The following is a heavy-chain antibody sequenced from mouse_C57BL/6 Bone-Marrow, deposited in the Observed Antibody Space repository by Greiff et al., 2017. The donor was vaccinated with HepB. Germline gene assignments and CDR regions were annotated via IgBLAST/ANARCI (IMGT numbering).Heavy chain of an antibody. D-gene: IGHD1-1*01. Sequence: EVKLMESGAELVRPGASVKLSCTASGFNIKDYYMHWVKQRPEQGLEWIGRIDPEDGDTEYAPKFQGKATMTADTSSNKAYLQLSSLTSEDTAVYYCTTVVAEDYFDYWGQGTTLTVSS. CDR2: IDPEDGDT. CDR1: GFNIKDYY. V-gene: IGHV14-1*01. CDR3: TTVVAEDYFDY. J-gene: IGHJ2*01.